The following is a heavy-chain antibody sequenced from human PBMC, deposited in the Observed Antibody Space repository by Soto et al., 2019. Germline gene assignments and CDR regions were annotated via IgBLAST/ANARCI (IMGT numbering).Heavy chain of an antibody. J-gene: IGHJ5*02. CDR3: ATGRSEVVPGAMDT. Sequence: SETLSLTCTVSGDSFSNYYCNWVRKSAGKGLEWIGRIYPTGSTTYNPSLKSRLTMSVDTSKNQLSLRLTSMTAADTAMYYCATGRSEVVPGAMDTWGQGTLVTVSS. D-gene: IGHD2-2*01. V-gene: IGHV4-4*07. CDR2: IYPTGST. CDR1: GDSFSNYY.